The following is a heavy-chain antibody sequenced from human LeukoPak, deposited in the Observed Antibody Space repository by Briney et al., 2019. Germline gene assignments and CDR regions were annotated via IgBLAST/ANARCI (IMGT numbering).Heavy chain of an antibody. Sequence: PGGSLRLSCAASGFTFSTFGMTWVRQAPGKGLEWVGFIRSKAYGGTTEYAASVKGRFTISRDDSKSIAYLQMNSLKTEDTAVYYCTPSTPFDYWGQGTLVTVSS. J-gene: IGHJ4*02. CDR2: IRSKAYGGTT. D-gene: IGHD5/OR15-5a*01. CDR3: TPSTPFDY. CDR1: GFTFSTFG. V-gene: IGHV3-49*04.